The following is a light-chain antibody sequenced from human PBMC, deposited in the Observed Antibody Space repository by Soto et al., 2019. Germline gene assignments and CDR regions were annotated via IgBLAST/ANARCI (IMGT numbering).Light chain of an antibody. CDR1: QSVGSVY. CDR2: GAS. V-gene: IGKV3-20*01. Sequence: DIVLTQSPGTLSLSPGERSTLSFRSSQSVGSVYLAWYQQRPAPAPRLLINGASNRASGIPDRFSGSGSGTDFTLTISRLEPEDFAVYYCQQYGSSPRTFGQGTKVDIK. J-gene: IGKJ1*01. CDR3: QQYGSSPRT.